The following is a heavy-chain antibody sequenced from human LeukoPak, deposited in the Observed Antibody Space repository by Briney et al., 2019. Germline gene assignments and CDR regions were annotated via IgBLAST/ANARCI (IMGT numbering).Heavy chain of an antibody. V-gene: IGHV1-2*02. Sequence: ASVRVSCKASGYTFTGYYMHWVRQAPGQGLEWMGWINPNSGGTNYAQKFQGRVTMTRDTSISTAYMELSRLRSDDTAVYYCAREGYGGPSFDYWGQGTLVTVSS. D-gene: IGHD3-16*01. J-gene: IGHJ4*02. CDR2: INPNSGGT. CDR3: AREGYGGPSFDY. CDR1: GYTFTGYY.